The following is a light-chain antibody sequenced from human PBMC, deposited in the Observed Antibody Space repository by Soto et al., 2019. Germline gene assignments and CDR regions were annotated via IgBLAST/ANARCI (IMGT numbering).Light chain of an antibody. J-gene: IGKJ1*01. CDR3: QHET. Sequence: EIVLPQSPGTLSLSPGERATLSCRASQSVSSSYLAWYQQKPGQAPRLLIYGASSRATGIPDRFSGSGSGTDFTLTISRLEPEDCAVYDCQHETFGQGTKVEIK. CDR1: QSVSSSY. CDR2: GAS. V-gene: IGKV3-20*01.